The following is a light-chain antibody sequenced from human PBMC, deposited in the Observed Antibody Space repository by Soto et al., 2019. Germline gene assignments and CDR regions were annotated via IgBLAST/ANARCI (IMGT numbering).Light chain of an antibody. Sequence: EIVLTQSPGTLSLSPGERATLSCRASQSVSSNSLAWFQRKPGQAPRLLISGASSRATGIPDRFSGSGSGTDFTLTISRLEPEDFAVYYCQQYDTSTGTFGQGTKVDIK. CDR2: GAS. J-gene: IGKJ1*01. CDR3: QQYDTSTGT. CDR1: QSVSSNS. V-gene: IGKV3-20*01.